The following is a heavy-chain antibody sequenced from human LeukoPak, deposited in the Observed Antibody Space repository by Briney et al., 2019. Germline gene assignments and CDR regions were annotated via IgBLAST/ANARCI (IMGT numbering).Heavy chain of an antibody. V-gene: IGHV3-11*04. CDR2: ISSSGSTI. CDR3: AGRYCSGGSCHKYFDY. CDR1: GFTFSDYY. J-gene: IGHJ4*02. Sequence: PGGSLRLSCAASGFTFSDYYMSWIRQAPGEGLEWVSYISSSGSTIYYADSVKGRFTISRDNAKNSLYLQMNSLRAEDTAVYYCAGRYCSGGSCHKYFDYWGQGTLVTVSS. D-gene: IGHD2-15*01.